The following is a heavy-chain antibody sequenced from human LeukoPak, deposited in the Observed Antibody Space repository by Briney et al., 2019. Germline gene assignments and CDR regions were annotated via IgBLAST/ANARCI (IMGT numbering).Heavy chain of an antibody. J-gene: IGHJ5*02. Sequence: PSETLSLTCTVSGYSISSGYYWGWIRQPPGKGLEWIGSIYHSGSTYYNPSLKSRVTISVDTSKNQFSLKLSSVTAAYTAVYYCARDHPTVTKAWGQGTLVTVSS. CDR3: ARDHPTVTKA. D-gene: IGHD4-11*01. CDR2: IYHSGST. CDR1: GYSISSGYY. V-gene: IGHV4-38-2*02.